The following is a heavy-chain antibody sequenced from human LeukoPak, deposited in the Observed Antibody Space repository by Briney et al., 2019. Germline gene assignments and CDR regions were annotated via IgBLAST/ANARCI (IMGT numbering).Heavy chain of an antibody. CDR1: GVSISGCY. J-gene: IGHJ5*02. CDR3: AREVDYWFDP. V-gene: IGHV4-59*01. CDR2: IYYSGST. D-gene: IGHD2-15*01. Sequence: SETLSLTCTVSGVSISGCYWSWIRQPPGKGLEWIGYIYYSGSTYYNPSLKSRVTMSVDTSKNQFSLKLTSVTTADTAVYYCAREVDYWFDPWGQGTLVTVSS.